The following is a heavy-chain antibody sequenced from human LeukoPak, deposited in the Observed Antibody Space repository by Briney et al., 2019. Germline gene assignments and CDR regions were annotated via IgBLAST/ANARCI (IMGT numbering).Heavy chain of an antibody. CDR2: ISGSGGST. CDR1: GFTFSSYA. D-gene: IGHD3-10*01. V-gene: IGHV3-23*01. Sequence: PGGSLRLSCAASGFTFSSYAMSWVRQAPGKGLEWVSAISGSGGSTYYADSVKGRFTISRDNSKNTLYLQMNSLRAEDTAVYYCGKDQQLRYYFDYWGQGTLVTVSS. J-gene: IGHJ4*02. CDR3: GKDQQLRYYFDY.